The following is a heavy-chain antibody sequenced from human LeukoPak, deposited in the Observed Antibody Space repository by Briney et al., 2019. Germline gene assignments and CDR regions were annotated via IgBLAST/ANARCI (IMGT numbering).Heavy chain of an antibody. D-gene: IGHD1-26*01. Sequence: GGSLRLSCTASGFTFSSYSMNWVRQAPGKGLEWVSSISSGSTYIYYADSVKGRFTISRDNAKNSLYLQMNSLRAEDTAVYYCARGERGDYWGQGTLVTVSS. CDR1: GFTFSSYS. CDR3: ARGERGDY. J-gene: IGHJ4*02. CDR2: ISSGSTYI. V-gene: IGHV3-21*06.